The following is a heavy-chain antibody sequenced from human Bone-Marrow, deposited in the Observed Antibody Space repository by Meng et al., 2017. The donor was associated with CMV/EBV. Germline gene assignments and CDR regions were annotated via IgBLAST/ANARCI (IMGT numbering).Heavy chain of an antibody. D-gene: IGHD2-2*01. CDR1: GYTFTSYG. V-gene: IGHV1-46*01. Sequence: ASVKVSCKASGYTFTSYGISWVRQAPGQGLEWMGIINPSGGSTSYAQKFQGRVTMTRDTSTSTVYMELSSLRSEDTAVYYCARDPALWSSTSCPDYWGQGTLVTVSS. CDR2: INPSGGST. J-gene: IGHJ4*02. CDR3: ARDPALWSSTSCPDY.